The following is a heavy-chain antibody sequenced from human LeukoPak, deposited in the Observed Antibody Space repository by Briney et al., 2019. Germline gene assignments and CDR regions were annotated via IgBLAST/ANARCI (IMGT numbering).Heavy chain of an antibody. J-gene: IGHJ6*02. V-gene: IGHV1-18*01. CDR1: GYTFTIYG. Sequence: GASVKVSCKASGYTFTIYGISWVRQAPGQGLEWMGRISAYNGNTNYAQKLQGRVTMTTDTSTSTAYMELRSLRSDDTAVYYCARMGLLPLAYYYYGMDVWGQGTTVTVSS. CDR3: ARMGLLPLAYYYYGMDV. D-gene: IGHD3-22*01. CDR2: ISAYNGNT.